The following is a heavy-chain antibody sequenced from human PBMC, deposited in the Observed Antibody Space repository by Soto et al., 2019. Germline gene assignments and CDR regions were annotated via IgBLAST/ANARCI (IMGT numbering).Heavy chain of an antibody. CDR1: GYTFTSYD. CDR3: ARGPPYASGAGPPAPDY. CDR2: MNPNSGNT. D-gene: IGHD3-10*01. J-gene: IGHJ4*02. Sequence: QVQLVQSGAEVKKPGASVKVSCKASGYTFTSYDINWVRQATGQGLEWMGWMNPNSGNTGYAQKFQGRVTMTRNTSISTAYMQLSSLRSEDTAVYYCARGPPYASGAGPPAPDYWGQGTLVTVSS. V-gene: IGHV1-8*01.